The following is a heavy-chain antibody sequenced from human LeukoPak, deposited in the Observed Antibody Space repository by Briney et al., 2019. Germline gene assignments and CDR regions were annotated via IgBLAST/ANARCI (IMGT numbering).Heavy chain of an antibody. CDR1: RFTFSSYG. CDR3: ARALRIYYYFDY. V-gene: IGHV3-30*02. CDR2: IRYDGSNK. D-gene: IGHD1-26*01. J-gene: IGHJ4*02. Sequence: PGGSLRLSCAASRFTFSSYGMHWVRQAPGKGLEWVAFIRYDGSNKYYADSVKGRFTVSRDNSKNTLYLQMNSLRAEDTAVYYCARALRIYYYFDYWGQGTLVTVSS.